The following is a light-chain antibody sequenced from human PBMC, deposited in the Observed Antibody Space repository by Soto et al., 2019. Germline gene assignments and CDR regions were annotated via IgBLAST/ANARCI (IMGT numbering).Light chain of an antibody. CDR1: QSISSH. CDR3: QQRINWPLT. V-gene: IGKV3-11*01. J-gene: IGKJ4*01. CDR2: GAS. Sequence: EIVLTQSPATLSLSPGERATLSCRASQSISSHLAWYQQKPGQAPRLLIYGASNRATGIPARFSGRGSGTDFTLPISSLEPEDFAVYYCQQRINWPLTFGGGTKVEIK.